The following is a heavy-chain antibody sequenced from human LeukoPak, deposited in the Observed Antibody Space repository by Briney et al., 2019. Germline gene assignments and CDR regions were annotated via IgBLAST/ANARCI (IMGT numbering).Heavy chain of an antibody. CDR3: VRSVTTLSDFHN. CDR2: ISNNGGST. D-gene: IGHD4-17*01. V-gene: IGHV3-64D*09. CDR1: EFTLSSYI. J-gene: IGHJ4*02. Sequence: PGGSLRLSCLASEFTLSSYIMHWVRQAPGKGLEYVSAISNNGGSTYYADSVKGRFTISRDNSKNTLYLQMNSLRPEDTAVYYCVRSVTTLSDFHNWGQGTLVTVPS.